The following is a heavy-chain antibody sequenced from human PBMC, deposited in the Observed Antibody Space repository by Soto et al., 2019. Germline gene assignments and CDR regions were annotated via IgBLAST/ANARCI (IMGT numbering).Heavy chain of an antibody. J-gene: IGHJ4*02. V-gene: IGHV3-74*01. Sequence: PGGSLRLSCAASGFTFGSYWMHWFRQTPGKGLVWVSRISSDGFATTYADSVKGRFTISRDNAKNTLYLQMNSLRAEDTAVYYCAELGYCSNVSCYSSIWGQGTLVTVS. CDR1: GFTFGSYW. D-gene: IGHD2-15*01. CDR3: AELGYCSNVSCYSSI. CDR2: ISSDGFAT.